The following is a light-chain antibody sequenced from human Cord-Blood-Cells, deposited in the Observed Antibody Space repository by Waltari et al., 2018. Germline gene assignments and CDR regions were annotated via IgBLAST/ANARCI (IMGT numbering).Light chain of an antibody. CDR1: SSNLGNNY. CDR2: ENK. CDR3: GTWDSSLGWV. J-gene: IGLJ3*02. V-gene: IGLV1-51*02. Sequence: QSVLSQPPSVSAAPGQKVTISCSGSSSNLGNNYVSWYQQLPGTAPKLLIYENKKRPSGIPDRFSGSKSGTSATLGITGLQTGDEADYYCGTWDSSLGWVFGGGTKLTVL.